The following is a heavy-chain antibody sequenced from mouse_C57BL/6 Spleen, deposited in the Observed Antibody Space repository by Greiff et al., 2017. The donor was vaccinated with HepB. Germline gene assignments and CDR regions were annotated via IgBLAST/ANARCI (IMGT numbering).Heavy chain of an antibody. V-gene: IGHV2-9-1*01. J-gene: IGHJ4*01. CDR1: GFSLTSYA. CDR2: IWTGGGT. CDR3: ARNVYGSSKDYAMDY. Sequence: VQVVESGPGLVAPSQSLSITCTVSGFSLTSYAISWVRQPPGKGLEWLGVIWTGGGTNYNSALKSRLSISKDNSKSQVFLKMNSLQTDDTARYYCARNVYGSSKDYAMDYWGQGTSVTVSS. D-gene: IGHD1-1*01.